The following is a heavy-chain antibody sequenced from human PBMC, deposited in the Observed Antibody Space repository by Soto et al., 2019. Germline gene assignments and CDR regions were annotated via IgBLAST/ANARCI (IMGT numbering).Heavy chain of an antibody. J-gene: IGHJ6*02. V-gene: IGHV3-66*01. Sequence: GGSLRLSCAASGFTVSSKYMSWVRQAPGKGLEWVSLIQSGGPTYYADSVKGRFTISRDTSENTLHLQMDSLRAEDTAVYYCARDDVLCDGGRCYRVPLAVWGQGTTVTVSS. CDR3: ARDDVLCDGGRCYRVPLAV. CDR1: GFTVSSKY. CDR2: IQSGGPT. D-gene: IGHD2-15*01.